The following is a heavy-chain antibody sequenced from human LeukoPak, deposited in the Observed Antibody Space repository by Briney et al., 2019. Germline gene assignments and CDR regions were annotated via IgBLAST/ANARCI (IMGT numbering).Heavy chain of an antibody. D-gene: IGHD3-16*02. J-gene: IGHJ5*02. CDR2: IIPIFGTA. CDR1: GGTFSSYA. Sequence: GASVKVSCKASGGTFSSYAISWVRQAPGQGLEWMGGIIPIFGTANYAQKFQGRVTITADESTSTAYMELSSLRSEDTAVYYCAREPAKRDYVWGSYRYHNWFDPWGQGTLVTVSS. CDR3: AREPAKRDYVWGSYRYHNWFDP. V-gene: IGHV1-69*13.